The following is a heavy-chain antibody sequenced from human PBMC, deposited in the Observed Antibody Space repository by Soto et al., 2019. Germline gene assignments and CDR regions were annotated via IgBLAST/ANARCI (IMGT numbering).Heavy chain of an antibody. CDR2: ISYEGSEK. Sequence: ESVGGVVQPGGSLRLSCAASGFTFSNNGMHWVRQAPGKGLEWMGVISYEGSEKYYAGSVKGRFTISRDNSKNTLYLQMDTLRAEDTAIYYCVKDKGAAAGFDYWGQGILVTVSS. CDR3: VKDKGAAAGFDY. CDR1: GFTFSNNG. D-gene: IGHD6-13*01. V-gene: IGHV3-30*18. J-gene: IGHJ4*02.